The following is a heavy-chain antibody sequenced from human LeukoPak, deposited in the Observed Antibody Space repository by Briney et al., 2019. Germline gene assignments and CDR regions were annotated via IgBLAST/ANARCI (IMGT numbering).Heavy chain of an antibody. CDR3: AFNSGPRVGIVRGVITPPYYFDY. V-gene: IGHV1-69*05. D-gene: IGHD3-10*02. J-gene: IGHJ4*02. CDR1: GGTFSSYA. Sequence: SVKVSCKASGGTFSSYAISWVRQAPGQGLEWMGGIIPIFGTANYAQKLQGRVTMTTDTSTSTAYMELRSLGSDDTAVYYCAFNSGPRVGIVRGVITPPYYFDYWGQGTLVTVSS. CDR2: IIPIFGTA.